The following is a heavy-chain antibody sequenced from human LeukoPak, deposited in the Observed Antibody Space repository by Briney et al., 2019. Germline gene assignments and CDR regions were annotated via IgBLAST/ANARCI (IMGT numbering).Heavy chain of an antibody. Sequence: SETLSLTCAVYVESFSGYYWSWIRQPPGKGLEWIGEINHSGSTNYNPSLKSRVTISVDTSKNHFSLKLSSVTAADTDVYYCARGRRQGYCSSTSCPSLFDYWGQGTLVTVSS. CDR3: ARGRRQGYCSSTSCPSLFDY. J-gene: IGHJ4*02. V-gene: IGHV4-34*01. CDR1: VESFSGYY. D-gene: IGHD2-2*01. CDR2: INHSGST.